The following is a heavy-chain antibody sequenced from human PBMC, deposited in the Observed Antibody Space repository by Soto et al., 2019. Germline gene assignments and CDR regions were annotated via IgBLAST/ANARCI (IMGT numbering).Heavy chain of an antibody. V-gene: IGHV4-31*03. CDR2: IYYSGST. D-gene: IGHD1-26*01. Sequence: QVQLQESGPGLVKPSQTLSLTCTVSGGSISRGGYYWSWIRQHPGKGLGWIGYIYYSGSTYYNPSLKSRVTISVDTSKNQFSLKLSSVTAADTAVYYCARDLLVGATYGYYYVMDVWGQGTTVTVSS. J-gene: IGHJ6*02. CDR3: ARDLLVGATYGYYYVMDV. CDR1: GGSISRGGYY.